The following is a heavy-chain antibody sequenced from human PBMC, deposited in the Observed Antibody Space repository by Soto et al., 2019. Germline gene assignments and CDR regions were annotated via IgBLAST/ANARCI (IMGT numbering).Heavy chain of an antibody. V-gene: IGHV3-23*01. CDR2: ISGSGGST. J-gene: IGHJ3*02. CDR3: AKDSTHYYDSSGYTDAFDI. D-gene: IGHD3-22*01. CDR1: GFTFSSYA. Sequence: GGSLRLSCAASGFTFSSYAMSWVRQAPGKGLEWVSAISGSGGSTYYADSVKGRFTISRDNSKNTQYQQMNSLRAEDTAVYYCAKDSTHYYDSSGYTDAFDIWGQGTMVTVSS.